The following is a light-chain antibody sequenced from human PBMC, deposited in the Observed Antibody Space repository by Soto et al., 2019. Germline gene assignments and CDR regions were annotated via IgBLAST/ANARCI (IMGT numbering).Light chain of an antibody. Sequence: QSVLTQPPSVSGSPGQSVTISCTGTSSDVGSYNRVSWYQQPPGTAPKLMIYEVSNRPSGVPDRFSGSKSGNTASLTISGLQAEDEADYYCSSYTSSGTLVFGGGTKLTVL. CDR1: SSDVGSYNR. CDR2: EVS. CDR3: SSYTSSGTLV. J-gene: IGLJ2*01. V-gene: IGLV2-18*02.